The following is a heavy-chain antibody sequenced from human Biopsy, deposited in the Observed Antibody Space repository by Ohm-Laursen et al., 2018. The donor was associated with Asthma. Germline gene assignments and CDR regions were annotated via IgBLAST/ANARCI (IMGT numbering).Heavy chain of an antibody. CDR3: TRHNDY. CDR2: IDWEEDK. V-gene: IGHV2-70*04. CDR1: GFSLSSSGAN. D-gene: IGHD1-14*01. Sequence: TQTLTLTCSFSGFSLSSSGANVNWIRQPPGKALEWLARIDWEEDKFYSTSLRTRLTISKGSSEDQVVLTMTNMGPVDTATYYCTRHNDYWDPGILVTVSS. J-gene: IGHJ4*02.